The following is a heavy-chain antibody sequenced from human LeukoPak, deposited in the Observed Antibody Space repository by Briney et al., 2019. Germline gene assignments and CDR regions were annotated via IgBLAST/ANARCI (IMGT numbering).Heavy chain of an antibody. CDR2: ISYDGSDK. J-gene: IGHJ4*02. Sequence: GGSLRLSCAASGFTFSSYGMHWVRQAPGKGLEWVAVISYDGSDKYYADSVKGRFTISRDNSKNTLYLQMNSLRAEETAVYYCARAGPSSSWHQFDYWGQGTLVTVSS. CDR1: GFTFSSYG. V-gene: IGHV3-30*03. D-gene: IGHD6-13*01. CDR3: ARAGPSSSWHQFDY.